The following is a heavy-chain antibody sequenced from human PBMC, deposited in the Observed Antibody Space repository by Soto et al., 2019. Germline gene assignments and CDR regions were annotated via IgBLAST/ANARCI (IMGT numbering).Heavy chain of an antibody. Sequence: SETLSLTCTVSGGSISSGGYYWSWIRQHPGKGLEWIGYIYYSGSTYYNPSLKSRVTISADTSKNQFSLKLSSVTAADTAVYYCARSVEVRGVIPFDYWGQGTLVTVSS. CDR3: ARSVEVRGVIPFDY. D-gene: IGHD3-10*01. J-gene: IGHJ4*02. CDR2: IYYSGST. V-gene: IGHV4-31*03. CDR1: GGSISSGGYY.